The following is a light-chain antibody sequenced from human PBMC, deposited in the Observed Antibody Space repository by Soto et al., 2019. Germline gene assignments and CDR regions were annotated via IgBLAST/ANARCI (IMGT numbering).Light chain of an antibody. CDR2: DAS. CDR1: QSVSSN. CDR3: QQRSNWPT. V-gene: IGKV3-11*01. Sequence: EIVMTQSPATLSVSPGERATLSCRASQSVSSNLAWYQQKLGQAPRLLIFDASNRATGIPARFSGSGSGTDFTLTISSLEPEDFAVYYCQQRSNWPTFGQGTKVDIK. J-gene: IGKJ1*01.